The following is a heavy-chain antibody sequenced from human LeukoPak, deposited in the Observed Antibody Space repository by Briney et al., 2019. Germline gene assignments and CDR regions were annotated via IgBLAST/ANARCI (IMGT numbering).Heavy chain of an antibody. Sequence: KTSETLSLTCAVYGGSFSGYYWSWIRQPPGKGLEWIGEINHSGSTNYNPSLKSRVTISVDTSKNQFSLKLSSVTAADTAVYYCARGGQYYYDSSGYLAYWGQGTLVTVSS. CDR2: INHSGST. J-gene: IGHJ4*02. CDR3: ARGGQYYYDSSGYLAY. CDR1: GGSFSGYY. V-gene: IGHV4-34*01. D-gene: IGHD3-22*01.